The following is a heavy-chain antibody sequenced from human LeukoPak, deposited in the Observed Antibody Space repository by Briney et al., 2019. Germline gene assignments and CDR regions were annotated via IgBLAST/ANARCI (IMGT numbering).Heavy chain of an antibody. D-gene: IGHD2-2*01. J-gene: IGHJ3*02. CDR1: GFTFSRYE. Sequence: PGGSLRLSCAASGFTFSRYEMNWVRQAPGKGLEWVSYISSSGSTIYYADSVKGRFTISRDNAKNSLYLQMNSLRAEDTAVYYCARGGKYCSSTSCYPLDAFDIWGQGTMVTVSS. CDR2: ISSSGSTI. V-gene: IGHV3-48*03. CDR3: ARGGKYCSSTSCYPLDAFDI.